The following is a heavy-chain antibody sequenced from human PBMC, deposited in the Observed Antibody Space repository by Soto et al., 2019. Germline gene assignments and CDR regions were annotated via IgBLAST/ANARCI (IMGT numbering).Heavy chain of an antibody. D-gene: IGHD3-16*01. CDR2: IFYSGTA. CDR3: ATMWGPQNWGMQAFDV. V-gene: IGHV4-59*01. J-gene: IGHJ3*01. CDR1: GAYLSSYS. Sequence: SETLSLTCTVSGAYLSSYSWTWIRQTPQRGLEWIGFIFYSGTAHYNPSLRSRVTISIDTSKNHFSLTVSSVTAADTAVYFCATMWGPQNWGMQAFDVWGQGALVTVSS.